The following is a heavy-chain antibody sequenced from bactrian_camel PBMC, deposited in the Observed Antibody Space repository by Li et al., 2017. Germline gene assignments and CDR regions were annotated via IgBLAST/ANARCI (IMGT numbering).Heavy chain of an antibody. V-gene: IGHV3S53*01. D-gene: IGHD1*01. CDR1: GNTIGWQFHC. J-gene: IGHJ4*01. CDR2: IDDAHMT. Sequence: HVQLVESGGGSVQAGGSLRLSCLATGNTIGWQFHCMAWFRQAPGKEREGIASIDDAHMTNYADSVKGRFTISHDNAKNSVDLQMNSLKPDDTAVYYCAATGQMLSAAGCRTQGTQVTVS.